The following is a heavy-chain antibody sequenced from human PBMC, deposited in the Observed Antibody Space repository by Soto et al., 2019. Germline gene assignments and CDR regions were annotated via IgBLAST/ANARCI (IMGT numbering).Heavy chain of an antibody. CDR3: AKNRSPYGMDV. J-gene: IGHJ6*04. V-gene: IGHV3-53*01. CDR1: GFIVSSNY. Sequence: GGSLRLSCAASGFIVSSNYMNWVRQAPGKGLEWVAVIYSSGNTYYADSVKGRFTISRDKAKTTVYLQMDSLRAEDTAVYYCAKNRSPYGMDVWGKGTTVTVS. CDR2: IYSSGNT.